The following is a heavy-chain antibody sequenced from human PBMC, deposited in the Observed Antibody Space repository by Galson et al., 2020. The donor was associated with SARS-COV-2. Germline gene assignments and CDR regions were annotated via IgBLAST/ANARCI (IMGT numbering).Heavy chain of an antibody. V-gene: IGHV4-59*08. CDR2: IYYSGST. D-gene: IGHD3-3*01. J-gene: IGHJ6*02. CDR1: GGSISSYY. CDR3: ARQTPIYYEFWSGYYRGDYYYYGMDV. Sequence: ETSETLSLTCTVSGGSISSYYWSWIRQPPGKGLEWIGYIYYSGSTNYNPSLKSRVTISVDTSKNQFSLKLSSVTAADTAVYYCARQTPIYYEFWSGYYRGDYYYYGMDVWGQGTTVTVSS.